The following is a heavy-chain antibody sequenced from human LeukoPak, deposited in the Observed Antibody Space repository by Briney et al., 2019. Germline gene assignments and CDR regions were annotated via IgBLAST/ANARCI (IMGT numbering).Heavy chain of an antibody. V-gene: IGHV3-30-3*01. CDR2: ISYDGSNE. Sequence: GGSLRLSCAASGSPFSTYAMYWVRQAPGKGLEWVAAISYDGSNEYYADSVKGRFTISRDNSKNTLFLQMNSLRAEDTALYYCARGSPPDYWGQGTLVTVPS. J-gene: IGHJ4*02. CDR3: ARGSPPDY. CDR1: GSPFSTYA.